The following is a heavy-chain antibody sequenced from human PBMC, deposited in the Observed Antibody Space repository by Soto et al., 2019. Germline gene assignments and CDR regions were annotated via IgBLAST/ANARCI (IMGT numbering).Heavy chain of an antibody. D-gene: IGHD3-10*01. V-gene: IGHV4-59*01. CDR1: GGSISSYY. CDR2: IYYSGST. CDR3: ARDLYGSGSCGDNWFDP. J-gene: IGHJ5*02. Sequence: SETLSLTCTVSGGSISSYYWSWIRQPPGKGLEWIGYIYYSGSTNYNPSLKSRVTISVDTSKNQFSLKLSSVTAADTAVYYCARDLYGSGSCGDNWFDPWGQGTLVTVSS.